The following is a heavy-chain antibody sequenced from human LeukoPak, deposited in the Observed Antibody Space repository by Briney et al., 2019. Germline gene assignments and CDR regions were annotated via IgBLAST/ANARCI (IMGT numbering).Heavy chain of an antibody. CDR2: ISSNGGST. CDR3: VKDTSSWYYFDY. J-gene: IGHJ4*02. D-gene: IGHD6-13*01. V-gene: IGHV3-64D*06. CDR1: GFTFSSYG. Sequence: TGGSLRLSCAASGFTFSSYGMHWVRQAPGKGLEYVSGISSNGGSTYYADSVKGRFTISRDDSKNTLYLQMSSLRAEDTAVYYCVKDTSSWYYFDYWGQGTLVTVSS.